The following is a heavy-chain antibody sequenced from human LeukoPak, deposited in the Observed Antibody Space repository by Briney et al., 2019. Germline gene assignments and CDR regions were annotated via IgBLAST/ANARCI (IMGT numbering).Heavy chain of an antibody. CDR2: VNNNGGTT. CDR1: GFIFTSYP. Sequence: EGSLRLSCSASGFIFTSYPMHWVRQAPGKGLEYVAVVNNNGGTTYYADSVKGRFTISRDNSKNTLYLQMSSLRPEDTAVYYCVRGWRNMDVWGQGTTVTVSS. V-gene: IGHV3-64D*06. J-gene: IGHJ6*02. CDR3: VRGWRNMDV. D-gene: IGHD5-24*01.